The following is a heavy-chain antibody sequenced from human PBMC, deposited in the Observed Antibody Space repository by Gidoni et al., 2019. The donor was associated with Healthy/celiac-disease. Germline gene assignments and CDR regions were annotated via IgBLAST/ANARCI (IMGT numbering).Heavy chain of an antibody. CDR3: ARTTRRFFYDY. J-gene: IGHJ4*02. Sequence: QLQLQESGPGLAKPSETLSLPCTVSGGSISSSSYYWGWIRQPPGKGLEWIGSIYYSGSTYHNPSLKSRVTISVDTSKNQFSLKLSSVTAADTAVYYCARTTRRFFYDYWGQGTLVTVSS. CDR2: IYYSGST. CDR1: GGSISSSSYY. D-gene: IGHD3-3*01. V-gene: IGHV4-39*07.